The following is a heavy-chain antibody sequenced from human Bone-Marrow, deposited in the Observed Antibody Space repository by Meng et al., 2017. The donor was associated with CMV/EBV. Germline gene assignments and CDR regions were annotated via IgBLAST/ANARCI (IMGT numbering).Heavy chain of an antibody. CDR3: ARDNNWGPDY. CDR1: GGTFSSYT. J-gene: IGHJ4*02. Sequence: ASVKVSCKASGGTFSSYTINWVRQAPGQGLEWMGWFHPHRGDTNYAQQFQGRVTLTRDTSINTGYMELTRLTSDDTAVYYCARDNNWGPDYWGQGTLVTVSS. CDR2: FHPHRGDT. V-gene: IGHV1-2*02. D-gene: IGHD7-27*01.